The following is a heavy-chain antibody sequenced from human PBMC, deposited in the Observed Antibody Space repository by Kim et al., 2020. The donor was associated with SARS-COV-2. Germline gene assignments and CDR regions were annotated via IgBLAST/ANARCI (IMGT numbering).Heavy chain of an antibody. CDR3: ATEYFGSGSGAFDI. Sequence: GGSLRLSCAASGLSFSTYAMHWVRQAPGKGLQWVSLMWFDGSNKHYADSVKGRITISRDNSNNTVYLQMSSLRAEDTAVYFCATEYFGSGSGAFDIWGQGTMVTVSS. D-gene: IGHD3-10*01. V-gene: IGHV3-33*01. J-gene: IGHJ3*02. CDR2: MWFDGSNK. CDR1: GLSFSTYA.